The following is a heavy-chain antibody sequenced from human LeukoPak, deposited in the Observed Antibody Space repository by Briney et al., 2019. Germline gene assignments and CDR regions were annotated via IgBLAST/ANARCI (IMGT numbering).Heavy chain of an antibody. CDR1: GYTFTSYG. D-gene: IGHD3-10*01. Sequence: GASVKVSCKASGYTFTSYGISWVRQAPGQGLEWMGWISAYNGNTNYAQKLQGRVTMTTDTSTSTAYMELSSLRSEGTAVYYCARVITMVRGVISWFDPWGQGTLVTVSS. V-gene: IGHV1-18*01. CDR2: ISAYNGNT. CDR3: ARVITMVRGVISWFDP. J-gene: IGHJ5*02.